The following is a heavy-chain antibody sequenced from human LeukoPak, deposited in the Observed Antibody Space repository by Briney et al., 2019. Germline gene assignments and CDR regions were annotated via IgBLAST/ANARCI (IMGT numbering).Heavy chain of an antibody. Sequence: GGSLRISCAASGFTVSSNYMSWVRQAPGKGLEWVSVIYSGGSTYYADSVKGRFTISRDNSKNTLYLQMNSLRAEDTAVYYCARVGAYGDYDWFDPWGQGTLVTVSS. V-gene: IGHV3-53*01. CDR3: ARVGAYGDYDWFDP. CDR1: GFTVSSNY. J-gene: IGHJ5*02. CDR2: IYSGGST. D-gene: IGHD4-17*01.